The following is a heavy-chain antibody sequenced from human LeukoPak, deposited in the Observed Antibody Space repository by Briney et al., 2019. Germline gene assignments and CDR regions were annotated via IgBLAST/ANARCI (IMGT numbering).Heavy chain of an antibody. CDR3: ARDSSFVYSSGWPLDY. V-gene: IGHV1-18*01. CDR2: ISAYNGNT. J-gene: IGHJ4*02. D-gene: IGHD6-19*01. CDR1: GYTFTSYG. Sequence: ASVTVSCKASGYTFTSYGISWVRQAPGQGLEWMGWISAYNGNTNYAQKLQGRVTMTTDTSTSTAYMELRSLRSDDTAVYYCARDSSFVYSSGWPLDYWGQGTLVTVSS.